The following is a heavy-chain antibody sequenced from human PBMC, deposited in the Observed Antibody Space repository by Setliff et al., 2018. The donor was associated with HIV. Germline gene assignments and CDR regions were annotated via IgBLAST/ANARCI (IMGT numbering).Heavy chain of an antibody. CDR3: ASDYSSRHDAFDL. D-gene: IGHD6-13*01. J-gene: IGHJ3*01. CDR2: IYYSGTT. CDR1: GDSVSSVGHY. V-gene: IGHV4-31*03. Sequence: SETLSLTCTVSGDSVSSVGHYWSWIRQHPVKGLEWIGYIYYSGTTYYNPSLKSRVTISIDTSKNQFSLNLSSVTATDTAVYYCASDYSSRHDAFDLWGQGTVVTVSS.